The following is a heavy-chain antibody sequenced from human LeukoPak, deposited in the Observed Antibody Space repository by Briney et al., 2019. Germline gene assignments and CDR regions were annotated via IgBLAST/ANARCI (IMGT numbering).Heavy chain of an antibody. CDR1: GFTFSDYY. J-gene: IGHJ3*02. Sequence: GGSLRLSCAASGFTFSDYYMSWIRQAPGKGLEWVSYISSSGSTIYYADSVKGRFTISRDNAKNSLYLQMNSLRAEDTAVYYWARDTVMGVLLWFGDPADAFDIWGQGTMVTVSS. D-gene: IGHD3-10*01. CDR2: ISSSGSTI. V-gene: IGHV3-11*04. CDR3: ARDTVMGVLLWFGDPADAFDI.